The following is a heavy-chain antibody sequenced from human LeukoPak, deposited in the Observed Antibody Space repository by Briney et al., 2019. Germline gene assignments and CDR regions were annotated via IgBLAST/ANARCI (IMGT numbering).Heavy chain of an antibody. CDR1: GGSFSGYY. J-gene: IGHJ5*02. Sequence: SETLSLTCAVYGGSFSGYYWSWIRQPPGKGLEWIGEINHSGSTNYNPSLKSRVTISVDTSKNQFSLKLSSVTAADTAVYYCARRTYGDYVWWFDPWGQGTLVTVSS. V-gene: IGHV4-34*01. CDR2: INHSGST. D-gene: IGHD4-17*01. CDR3: ARRTYGDYVWWFDP.